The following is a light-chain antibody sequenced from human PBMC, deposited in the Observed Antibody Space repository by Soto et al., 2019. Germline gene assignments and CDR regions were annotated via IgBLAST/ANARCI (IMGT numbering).Light chain of an antibody. CDR1: QSLSSY. V-gene: IGKV1-39*01. J-gene: IGKJ4*01. Sequence: DIQMTQSPSSLSASVGDRLTITCRASQSLSSYLHWYQQKPGKAPKLLIYAASRLQSGVPSRFSGSGSGTDFTLTISSLQPEDFAIYYCQQSYLTPLTFGGGTKVDIK. CDR2: AAS. CDR3: QQSYLTPLT.